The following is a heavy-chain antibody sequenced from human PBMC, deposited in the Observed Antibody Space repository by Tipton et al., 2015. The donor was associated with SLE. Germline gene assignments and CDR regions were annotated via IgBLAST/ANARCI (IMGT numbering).Heavy chain of an antibody. D-gene: IGHD3-22*01. CDR3: ARDSYYYDSGPIDY. J-gene: IGHJ4*02. Sequence: TLSLTCTVSGGSISSYYWGWIRQPPGKGLEWIGNIYYSGSTYYNPSLKSRVTISVDTSKNQFSLKLSSVTAADTAVYYCARDSYYYDSGPIDYWGQGTLVTVSS. CDR2: IYYSGST. CDR1: GGSISSYY. V-gene: IGHV4-39*07.